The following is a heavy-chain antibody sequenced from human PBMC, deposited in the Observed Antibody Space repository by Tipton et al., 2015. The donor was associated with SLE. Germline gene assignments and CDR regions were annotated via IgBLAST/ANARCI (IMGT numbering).Heavy chain of an antibody. CDR1: GGSISSHY. J-gene: IGHJ6*02. CDR3: ARAGIFGVVINYYGMDV. D-gene: IGHD3-3*01. V-gene: IGHV4-59*11. Sequence: PGLVKPSETLSLTCTVSGGSISSHYWSWIRQPPGKGLEWIGYIYYSGSTNYNPSLKSRVTISVDTSKNQFSLKLSSVTAADTAVYYCARAGIFGVVINYYGMDVWGQGTTVTVSS. CDR2: IYYSGST.